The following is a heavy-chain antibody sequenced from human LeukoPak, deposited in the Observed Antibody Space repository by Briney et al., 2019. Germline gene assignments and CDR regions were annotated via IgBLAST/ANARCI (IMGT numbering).Heavy chain of an antibody. D-gene: IGHD6-13*01. V-gene: IGHV3-21*01. CDR3: ARDLTTRLIAAAGKPLDY. CDR1: GFTFSSYS. CDR2: ISSSSSYI. Sequence: GGSLRLSCAASGFTFSSYSMNWVRQAPGKGLEWVSSISSSSSYIYYADSVKGRFTISRDNAKNSLYLQMNSLGAEDTAVYYCARDLTTRLIAAAGKPLDYWGQGILVTVSS. J-gene: IGHJ4*02.